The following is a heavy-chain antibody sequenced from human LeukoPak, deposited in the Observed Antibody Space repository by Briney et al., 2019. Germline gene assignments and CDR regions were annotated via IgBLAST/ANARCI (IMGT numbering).Heavy chain of an antibody. D-gene: IGHD3-3*01. Sequence: KPSETLSLTCAVYGGSFSGYYWSWIRQPPGKGLEWIGEINHSGSTNYNPSLKSRVTISVDTSKNQFSLKLSSVTAADTAVYYCARGGIFGVVFRFDYWGQGTLVTVSS. J-gene: IGHJ4*02. CDR1: GGSFSGYY. CDR2: INHSGST. V-gene: IGHV4-34*01. CDR3: ARGGIFGVVFRFDY.